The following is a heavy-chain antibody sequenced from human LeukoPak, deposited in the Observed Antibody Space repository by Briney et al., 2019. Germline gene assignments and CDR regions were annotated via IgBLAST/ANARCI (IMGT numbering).Heavy chain of an antibody. J-gene: IGHJ4*02. Sequence: GGSLRLSCAASGFTFSSYAMHWVRQAPGKGLEWVAVISYDGSNKYYADSVKGRFTISRDNSKNTLYLRMNSLRAEDTAVYYCARGPRITGTDYWGQGTLVTVSP. CDR1: GFTFSSYA. V-gene: IGHV3-30-3*01. CDR3: ARGPRITGTDY. CDR2: ISYDGSNK. D-gene: IGHD3-3*01.